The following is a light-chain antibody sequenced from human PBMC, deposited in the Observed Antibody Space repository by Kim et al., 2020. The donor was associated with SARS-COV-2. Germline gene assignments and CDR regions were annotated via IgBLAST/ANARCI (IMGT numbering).Light chain of an antibody. CDR3: QQYNNWPQT. CDR1: QCVSSN. J-gene: IGKJ2*01. Sequence: SVSAGERGTPSFRASQCVSSNLAWYQQKPGQAPRLLIYGASTRATGIPARFSGSGSGTDFTLTISSLQSEDFAFYYCQQYNNWPQTFGQGTKLEI. CDR2: GAS. V-gene: IGKV3-15*01.